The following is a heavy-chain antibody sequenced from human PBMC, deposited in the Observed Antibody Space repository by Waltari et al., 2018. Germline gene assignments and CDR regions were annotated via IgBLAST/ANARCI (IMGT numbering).Heavy chain of an antibody. V-gene: IGHV3-7*03. CDR2: IKQDGSEK. CDR3: ARQYDSSGYAFDI. D-gene: IGHD3-22*01. J-gene: IGHJ3*02. CDR1: GFTFSSYW. Sequence: EVQLVESGGGLVQPGGSLRLSCAASGFTFSSYWMSWVRQAPGKGLEWVANIKQDGSEKYYVDSVKSRFTISRDNAKNSLYLQMNSLRAEDTAVYYCARQYDSSGYAFDIWGQGTMVTVSS.